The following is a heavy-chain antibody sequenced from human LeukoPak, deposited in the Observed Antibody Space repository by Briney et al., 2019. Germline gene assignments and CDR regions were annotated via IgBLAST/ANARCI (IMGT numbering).Heavy chain of an antibody. CDR2: IYYSGST. J-gene: IGHJ5*02. V-gene: IGHV4-39*07. CDR1: GGSISSSSYY. Sequence: SETLSLTCTDSGGSISSSSYYWGWIRQPPGEGLEWIGRIYYSGSTYYNPSLKSRITISVDTSKNQFSLKLSSVTAADTAVYYCARAPGARPNLFAPWGQGTLVTVSS. CDR3: ARAPGARPNLFAP. D-gene: IGHD2-8*02.